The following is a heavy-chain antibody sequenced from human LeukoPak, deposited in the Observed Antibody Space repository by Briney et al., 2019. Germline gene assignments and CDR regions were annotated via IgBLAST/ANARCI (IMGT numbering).Heavy chain of an antibody. CDR3: AKFGDSSGFSVYFDY. CDR2: ISGSGGST. Sequence: GGSLRLSCAASGFTFSSYAMSWVRQAPGKRLEWVSAISGSGGSTYYADSVKGRFTISRDNSKNTLYLQMNSLRAEDTAVYYCAKFGDSSGFSVYFDYWGQGTLVTVSS. V-gene: IGHV3-23*01. D-gene: IGHD6-19*01. CDR1: GFTFSSYA. J-gene: IGHJ4*02.